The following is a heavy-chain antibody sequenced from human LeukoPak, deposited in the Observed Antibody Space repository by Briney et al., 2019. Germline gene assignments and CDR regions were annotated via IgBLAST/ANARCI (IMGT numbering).Heavy chain of an antibody. V-gene: IGHV1-2*02. D-gene: IGHD5-18*01. Sequence: APGRGLEWMGWINPNIGGTNSTHYFPGSLTMTRDTPITSAYTELRSLRSDDSAVYYCARTNYVDTAYGPGGYFDYWGQGTLVTVSS. CDR3: ARTNYVDTAYGPGGYFDY. J-gene: IGHJ4*02. CDR2: INPNIGGT.